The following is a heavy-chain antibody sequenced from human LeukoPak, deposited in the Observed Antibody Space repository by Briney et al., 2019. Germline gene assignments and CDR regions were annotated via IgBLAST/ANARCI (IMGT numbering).Heavy chain of an antibody. Sequence: GSVLKFCSKAAGYSFTNYWIGVRRAIRGELLGLVGIIHPGDSDTRYSPSFQGQVTITADKSISNTYLQWSSLKASDTAMYYCARSSGSYSQEVDYWGQGTLVTVSS. J-gene: IGHJ4*02. D-gene: IGHD1-26*01. CDR3: ARSSGSYSQEVDY. V-gene: IGHV5-51*01. CDR2: IHPGDSDT. CDR1: GYSFTNYW.